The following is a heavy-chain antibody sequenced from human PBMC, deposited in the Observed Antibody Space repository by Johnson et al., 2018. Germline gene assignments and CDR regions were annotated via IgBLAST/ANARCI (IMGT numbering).Heavy chain of an antibody. D-gene: IGHD4-23*01. V-gene: IGHV3-9*01. Sequence: EVQLVETGGGLVQPGRSLRLSCTASGFTFDDYAMVWVRQTPGKGLEWVSGISWNSGSVGYAESVKGRFTISRDNAKNSLFLQMNSLRAEDTALDYCARSNSMSYYYYMDVWGKGTTVTVSS. CDR1: GFTFDDYA. CDR2: ISWNSGSV. CDR3: ARSNSMSYYYYMDV. J-gene: IGHJ6*03.